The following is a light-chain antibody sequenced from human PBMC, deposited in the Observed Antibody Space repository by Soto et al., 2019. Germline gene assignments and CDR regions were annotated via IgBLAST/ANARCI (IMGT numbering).Light chain of an antibody. CDR2: YAS. CDR1: QDIGSY. V-gene: IGKV3-11*01. Sequence: EIVLTQSPATLSLSPGERATLSCRASQDIGSYLGWFQQKPGQAPRLLISYASRRATGIPARFSGSQSGTDFTLTISSLEPEDFAVYFCQQRSKWPRTFGQGTKVHVK. J-gene: IGKJ1*01. CDR3: QQRSKWPRT.